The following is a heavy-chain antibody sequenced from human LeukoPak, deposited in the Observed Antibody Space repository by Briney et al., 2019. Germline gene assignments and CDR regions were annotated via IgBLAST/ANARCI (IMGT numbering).Heavy chain of an antibody. CDR3: ARDFGATTSGTCDL. Sequence: GGSLRLSCVASGFTLSGYYMSWIRQGPGKGLEWISYITSSVTSSYYPVSVRGRFTISRYNAMNSVYLDMRYLRADDTAVYYCARDFGATTSGTCDLWGQGTMVTVFS. CDR2: ITSSVTSS. V-gene: IGHV3-11*01. D-gene: IGHD1-26*01. J-gene: IGHJ3*01. CDR1: GFTLSGYY.